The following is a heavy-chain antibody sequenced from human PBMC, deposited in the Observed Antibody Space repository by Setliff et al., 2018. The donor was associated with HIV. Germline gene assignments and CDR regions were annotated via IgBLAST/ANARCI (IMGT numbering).Heavy chain of an antibody. D-gene: IGHD3-9*01. CDR2: IYANGYT. V-gene: IGHV4-61*02. Sequence: SETLSLTCTVSGASVSTDGYYWSWIRQPAGKGLEWLGRIYANGYTNYNPSLNSRVTVSLDTSKNQFSLRLLSVTSTDPAVYYCARGDWENRDVDYWGQGTLVTVSS. CDR1: GASVSTDGYY. CDR3: ARGDWENRDVDY. J-gene: IGHJ4*02.